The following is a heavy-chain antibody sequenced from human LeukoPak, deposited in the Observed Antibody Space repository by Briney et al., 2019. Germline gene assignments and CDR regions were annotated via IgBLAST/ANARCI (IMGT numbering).Heavy chain of an antibody. J-gene: IGHJ4*02. CDR2: ISGSSSYI. V-gene: IGHV3-21*01. Sequence: GGSLRLSCAASGFTFTTYSMDWVRQAPGKGLEWVSSISGSSSYIYYADSVRGRFTISRDNAKNSLFLQMSSLRAEDTAVYYCASRPYDNSGYYYVWGQGTLVTVSS. D-gene: IGHD3-22*01. CDR3: ASRPYDNSGYYYV. CDR1: GFTFTTYS.